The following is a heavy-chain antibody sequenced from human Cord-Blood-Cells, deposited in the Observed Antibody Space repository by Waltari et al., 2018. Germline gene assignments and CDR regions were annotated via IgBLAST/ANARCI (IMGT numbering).Heavy chain of an antibody. J-gene: IGHJ3*02. CDR2: IYYSGST. D-gene: IGHD6-6*01. Sequence: QLQLQESGPGLVKPSETLSLTCTVSGGSISSSSYYWGWIRQPPGKGLEWIGSIYYSGSTYYNPSLKSRVTISVDTSKNQFSLKLSSVTAADTAVYYCARLEPSSSSAVDIWGQGTMVTVSS. CDR1: GGSISSSSYY. CDR3: ARLEPSSSSAVDI. V-gene: IGHV4-39*01.